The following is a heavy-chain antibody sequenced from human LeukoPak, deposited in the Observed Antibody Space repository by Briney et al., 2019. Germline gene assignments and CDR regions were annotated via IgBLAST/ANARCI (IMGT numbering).Heavy chain of an antibody. J-gene: IGHJ4*02. V-gene: IGHV3-13*01. CDR3: ARETVGTTLFDY. D-gene: IGHD1-26*01. Sequence: PGGSLRLSCAASGFALSSHWMTWVRQPIGKGLEWVSAIGTADDTYYPGSVKGRFTISRDNAKNSLYLQMSSLRVDDSAVYYCARETVGTTLFDYWGQGTLVTVSS. CDR1: GFALSSHW. CDR2: IGTADDT.